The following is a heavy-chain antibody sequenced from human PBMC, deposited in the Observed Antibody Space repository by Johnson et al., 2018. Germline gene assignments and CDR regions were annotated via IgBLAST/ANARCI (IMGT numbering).Heavy chain of an antibody. Sequence: QVQLVQSGAEVKTPGASVRVSCKASGYTFTAYEISWVRQATGQGLEWMGWMTSKTGKTDYAQKFQGRVTMTRDTSISTAYMELSSLRSEDTARYYCAKQGNGHRIWGQGTMVTVSS. D-gene: IGHD5-24*01. CDR1: GYTFTAYE. J-gene: IGHJ3*02. V-gene: IGHV1-8*01. CDR3: AKQGNGHRI. CDR2: MTSKTGKT.